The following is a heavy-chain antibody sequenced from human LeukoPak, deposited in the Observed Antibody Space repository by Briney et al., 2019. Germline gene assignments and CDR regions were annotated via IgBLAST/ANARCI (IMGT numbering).Heavy chain of an antibody. Sequence: GLSLRLSCAASGFTVSSNYISWVRQAPGKGLEGVSGIYSGGSTYYADSVEGPFTISEDNYKTPLYLKMNSLRAEDTAVYYCARGAYYDFWSGHSVTPPDYWGQGTLVTVSS. D-gene: IGHD3-3*01. V-gene: IGHV3-53*01. CDR3: ARGAYYDFWSGHSVTPPDY. CDR1: GFTVSSNY. CDR2: IYSGGST. J-gene: IGHJ4*02.